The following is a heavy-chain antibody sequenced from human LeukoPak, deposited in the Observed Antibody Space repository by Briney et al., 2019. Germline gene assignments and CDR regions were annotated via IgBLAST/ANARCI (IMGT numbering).Heavy chain of an antibody. CDR3: ARDFGGDGYNS. J-gene: IGHJ4*02. D-gene: IGHD5-24*01. CDR1: GFTFSDYG. Sequence: AGGSLRLSCVASGFTFSDYGMRWVRQAPGKGLEWVAVIWFDESNKYYADSVKGRFTISRDNSKNTLYLQMNSLRVEDTAVYYCARDFGGDGYNSWGQGTLVTVSS. V-gene: IGHV3-33*01. CDR2: IWFDESNK.